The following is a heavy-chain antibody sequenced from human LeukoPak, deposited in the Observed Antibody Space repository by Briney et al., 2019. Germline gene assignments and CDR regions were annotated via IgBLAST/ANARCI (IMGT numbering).Heavy chain of an antibody. CDR3: ARVGYCSSTSCYPAPYYFDY. J-gene: IGHJ4*02. V-gene: IGHV4-30-4*08. CDR2: IYYSGST. Sequence: SETLSLTCTVSGGSISSGDYYWSWIRQPPGKGLEWIGYIYYSGSTYYNPSLKSRVTISVDTSKNQFSLKLSSVTAADTAVYYCARVGYCSSTSCYPAPYYFDYWGQGTLVTVSS. D-gene: IGHD2-2*01. CDR1: GGSISSGDYY.